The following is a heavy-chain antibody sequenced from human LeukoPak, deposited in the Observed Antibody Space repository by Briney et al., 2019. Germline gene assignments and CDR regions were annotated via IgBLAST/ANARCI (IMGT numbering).Heavy chain of an antibody. CDR1: GFTFSSYS. CDR2: FFSDGSRT. CDR3: ARSGRGGAFDI. D-gene: IGHD1-26*01. J-gene: IGHJ3*02. Sequence: GGSLRLSCAASGFTFSSYSMNWVRQAPGKGLVWVSRFFSDGSRTNYADSVKGRFTISGDNAKNTQSLQMNSLRAEDTAVYYCARSGRGGAFDIWGQGTMVTVSS. V-gene: IGHV3-74*01.